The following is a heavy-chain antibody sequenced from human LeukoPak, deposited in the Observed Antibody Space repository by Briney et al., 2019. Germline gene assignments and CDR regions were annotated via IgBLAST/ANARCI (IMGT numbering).Heavy chain of an antibody. CDR1: GFTLRSYA. D-gene: IGHD2-15*01. CDR3: AKTCLVGYSFFDY. V-gene: IGHV3-23*01. CDR2: ICGSGGST. J-gene: IGHJ4*02. Sequence: GPCQILSCAASGFTLRSYAMSSARQPEGRGLEWVSAICGSGGSTDYADSVKGRFTISRDNSKNTLYLQMSSVRAEDTAVYFCAKTCLVGYSFFDYWGEGTLVTVSS.